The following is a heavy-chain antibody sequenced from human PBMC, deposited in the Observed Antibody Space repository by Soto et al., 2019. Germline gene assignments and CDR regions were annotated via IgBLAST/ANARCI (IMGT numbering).Heavy chain of an antibody. J-gene: IGHJ5*02. CDR1: GYSISSGYY. CDR2: IYHSGST. CDR3: ARALPEQEDDWFDP. Sequence: TLSLTCAVSGYSISSGYYWGWIRQPPGKGLEWIGSIYHSGSTYYNPSLKSRVTISVDTSKNQFSLKLSSVTAADTAVYYCARALPEQEDDWFDPGGQGNLVTVSA. V-gene: IGHV4-38-2*01.